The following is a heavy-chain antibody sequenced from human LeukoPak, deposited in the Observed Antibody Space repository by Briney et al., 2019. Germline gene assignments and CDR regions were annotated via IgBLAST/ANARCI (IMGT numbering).Heavy chain of an antibody. CDR1: GFTVSSNY. V-gene: IGHV3-53*01. D-gene: IGHD4-17*01. J-gene: IGHJ4*02. CDR2: LYSGGST. Sequence: GGSLRLSCAASGFTVSSNYMNWVRQAPGKGLEWVSVLYSGGSTNYADSVKGRFTISRDNAKNSLYLQMNSLRAEDTAVYYCARVGYGDYYFDYWGQGTLVTVSS. CDR3: ARVGYGDYYFDY.